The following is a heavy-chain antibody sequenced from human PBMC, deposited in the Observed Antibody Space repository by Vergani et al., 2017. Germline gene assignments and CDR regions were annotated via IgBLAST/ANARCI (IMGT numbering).Heavy chain of an antibody. J-gene: IGHJ4*02. Sequence: QVQLVESGGGLVQPGRSLRLSCAASGFTFSSYGMHWVRQAPGKGLEWVAVIWYDGSNKYYADSVKGRFTISRDNSKNTLYLQMNSLRAEDTAVYYCAREGGVGATFDYWGQGTLVTVSS. D-gene: IGHD1-26*01. CDR1: GFTFSSYG. V-gene: IGHV3-33*08. CDR2: IWYDGSNK. CDR3: AREGGVGATFDY.